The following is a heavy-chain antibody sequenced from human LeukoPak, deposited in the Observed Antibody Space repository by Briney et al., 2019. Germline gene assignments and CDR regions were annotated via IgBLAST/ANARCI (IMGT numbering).Heavy chain of an antibody. CDR2: MNPNSGNT. CDR3: ATSLPRLRYLSYPRHYFDY. Sequence: GESLKISCKASGYTFTSYDINWVRQATGQGLEWMGWMNPNSGNTGYAQKFQGRVTITRNTSISTAYMELSSLRSEDTAVYYCATSLPRLRYLSYPRHYFDYWGQGTLVAVSS. J-gene: IGHJ4*02. CDR1: GYTFTSYD. V-gene: IGHV1-8*03. D-gene: IGHD3-9*01.